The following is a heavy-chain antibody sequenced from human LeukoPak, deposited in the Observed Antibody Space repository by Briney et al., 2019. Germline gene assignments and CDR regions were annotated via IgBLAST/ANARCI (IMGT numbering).Heavy chain of an antibody. D-gene: IGHD2-2*01. CDR2: ISYDGSNK. V-gene: IGHV3-30*03. J-gene: IGHJ4*02. CDR3: ARGDCSSTSCRGNDY. Sequence: PPGRSLRLSCAASGFTFSSYGMHWVRQAPGKGLEWVAVISYDGSNKYYADSVKGRFTISRDNSKNTLYLQMNSLRAEDTAVYYCARGDCSSTSCRGNDYWGQGTLVTVSS. CDR1: GFTFSSYG.